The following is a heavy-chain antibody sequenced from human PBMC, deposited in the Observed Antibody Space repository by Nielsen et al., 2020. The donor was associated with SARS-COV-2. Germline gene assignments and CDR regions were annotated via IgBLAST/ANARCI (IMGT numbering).Heavy chain of an antibody. J-gene: IGHJ4*02. V-gene: IGHV3-33*01. CDR3: VRGYASGSPPFDY. D-gene: IGHD3-10*01. Sequence: WIRQPPGKGLEWVAVIWYDGSNKYYADSVKGRFTISRDNSKNTLLLQMNSLRAEDTAVYYCVRGYASGSPPFDYWGQGTLVTVSS. CDR2: IWYDGSNK.